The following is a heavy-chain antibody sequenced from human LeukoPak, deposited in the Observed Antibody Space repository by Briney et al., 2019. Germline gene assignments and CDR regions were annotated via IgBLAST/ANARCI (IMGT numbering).Heavy chain of an antibody. D-gene: IGHD2-15*01. J-gene: IGHJ6*02. CDR2: FYYSGNT. CDR3: ARDKRKRYCSGGSCYSNYYGMDV. CDR1: GGSISSSSYY. V-gene: IGHV4-39*07. Sequence: PSETLSLTCSVSGGSISSSSYYWGWIRQPPGKGLEWIGSFYYSGNTNYNPSLKSRVTISVDTSKNQFSLKLSSVTAADTAVYYCARDKRKRYCSGGSCYSNYYGMDVWGQGTTVTVSS.